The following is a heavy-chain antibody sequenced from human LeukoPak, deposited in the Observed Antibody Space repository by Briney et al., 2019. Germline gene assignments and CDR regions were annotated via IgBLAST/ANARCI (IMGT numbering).Heavy chain of an antibody. CDR1: GFTFSDAW. V-gene: IGHV3-15*01. CDR2: IKSRNRGETV. J-gene: IGHJ4*02. Sequence: GGSLRLSCAASGFTFSDAWMNWVRLAPGKGLEWVGRIKSRNRGETVDYAAPVTGRFTISRDDSKTTVYLQMNSLKTEVTAIYYCTTDGSTTLSNTFDYWGQGTLVTVSS. CDR3: TTDGSTTLSNTFDY. D-gene: IGHD1-26*01.